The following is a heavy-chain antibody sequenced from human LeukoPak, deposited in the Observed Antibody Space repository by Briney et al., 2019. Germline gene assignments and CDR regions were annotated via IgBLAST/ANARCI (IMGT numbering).Heavy chain of an antibody. D-gene: IGHD3-16*01. CDR1: GFAVSSSY. V-gene: IGHV3-66*01. CDR2: IYTGGDT. CDR3: ARDPEITTDFGLDV. Sequence: GGSLRLSCAASGFAVSSSYMTWVRQPPGKGLQWLSFIYTGGDTYYADSVKGRFTISRDDSKNTVYLQMNSLRAEDTAVYNCARDPEITTDFGLDVWGQGTTVTVS. J-gene: IGHJ6*02.